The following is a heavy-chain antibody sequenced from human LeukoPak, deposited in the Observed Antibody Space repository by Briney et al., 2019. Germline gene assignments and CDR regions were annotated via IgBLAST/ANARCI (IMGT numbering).Heavy chain of an antibody. J-gene: IGHJ5*02. CDR1: GYSFPSYW. Sequence: GESLKISCKVSGYSFPSYWITWVRQVPGKGLEWMGRIAPSDSYTNYNPSFEGHVTMSVEKSITTVYLQWGSLKASDTAMYYCVRQPPGVYDTTQNWFDPWGQGTLVTVSS. V-gene: IGHV5-10-1*01. CDR2: IAPSDSYT. CDR3: VRQPPGVYDTTQNWFDP. D-gene: IGHD3-22*01.